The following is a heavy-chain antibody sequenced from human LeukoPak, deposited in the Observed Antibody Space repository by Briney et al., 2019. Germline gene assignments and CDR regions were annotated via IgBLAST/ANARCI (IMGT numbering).Heavy chain of an antibody. CDR1: GGSIGTYY. CDR2: IDTSGSA. J-gene: IGHJ4*02. V-gene: IGHV4-4*07. CDR3: ALQDIMTVYSLVF. Sequence: PSETLSLTCTVSGGSIGTYYWSWVRQPAGKGLEWIGRIDTSGSANYNPSLKSRVTMSVDTSKNRVSLNLSSVTAAETAVYYCALQDIMTVYSLVFWGQGTLVTVSS. D-gene: IGHD3-9*01.